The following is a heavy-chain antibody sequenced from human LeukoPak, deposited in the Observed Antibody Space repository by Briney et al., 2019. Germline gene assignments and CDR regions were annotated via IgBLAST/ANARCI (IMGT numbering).Heavy chain of an antibody. CDR1: GFTLSSYE. CDR3: AKGKGFGELFDAFDI. Sequence: GGSLRLSCTASGFTLSSYEMSWIRQAPGKGLEWVSSVDYSGGDTHYADSVMGRFTISRDNSKNTLYLQLNSLRAEDTAVYYCAKGKGFGELFDAFDIWGQGTMVTVSS. D-gene: IGHD3-10*01. CDR2: VDYSGGDT. V-gene: IGHV3-23*01. J-gene: IGHJ3*02.